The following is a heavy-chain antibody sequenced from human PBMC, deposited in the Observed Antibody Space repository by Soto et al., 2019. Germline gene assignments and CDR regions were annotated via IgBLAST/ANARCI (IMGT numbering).Heavy chain of an antibody. CDR2: ISSSSSYI. CDR1: GFTFSSYS. V-gene: IGHV3-21*01. D-gene: IGHD6-13*01. J-gene: IGHJ4*02. Sequence: GGSLRLSCAASGFTFSSYSMNWVRQAPGKGLEWVSSISSSSSYIYYADSVKGRFTISRDNAKNSLYLQMNSLRAEDTAVYYCARDGSPGIVAAAGHIFDYWGQGTLVTVSS. CDR3: ARDGSPGIVAAAGHIFDY.